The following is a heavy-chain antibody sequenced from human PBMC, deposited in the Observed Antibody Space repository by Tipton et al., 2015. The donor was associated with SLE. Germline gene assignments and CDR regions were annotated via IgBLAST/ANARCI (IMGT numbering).Heavy chain of an antibody. CDR1: GGSISSSDW. V-gene: IGHV4-4*02. CDR3: ARPSRGHGDYDN. J-gene: IGHJ4*02. D-gene: IGHD4-17*01. Sequence: TLSLTCAVSGGSISSSDWWTWVRQPPGKGLEWIGSGSHNGHTYYHSSFESRIAISADTSKNQVSLKVTSVTAADTAVYYCARPSRGHGDYDNWGQGTQVAVSS. CDR2: GSHNGHT.